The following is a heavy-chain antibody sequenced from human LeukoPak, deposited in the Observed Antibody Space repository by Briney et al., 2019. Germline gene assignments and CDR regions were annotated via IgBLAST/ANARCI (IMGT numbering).Heavy chain of an antibody. CDR2: INPNNGGT. CDR1: GYTFTGYY. D-gene: IGHD6-13*01. CDR3: ARVVGAAAGSGGFDP. J-gene: IGHJ5*02. Sequence: ASVKVSCKASGYTFTGYYIHWVRQAPGQGLEWMGWINPNNGGTNYAQKFQGRVTMTRDTSISTAYMELNRLTSDDTAVYYCARVVGAAAGSGGFDPWGQGTLVTVSS. V-gene: IGHV1-2*02.